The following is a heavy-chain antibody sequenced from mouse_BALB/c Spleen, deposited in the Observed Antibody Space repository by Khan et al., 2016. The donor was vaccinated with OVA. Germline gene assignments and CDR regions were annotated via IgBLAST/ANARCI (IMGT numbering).Heavy chain of an antibody. CDR1: GYSITSGYA. D-gene: IGHD1-1*01. J-gene: IGHJ2*01. CDR2: ISYSGVT. Sequence: EVQLQESGPGLVKPSQSLSLTCTVTGYSITSGYAWNWIRQFPGNKLQWMGYISYSGVTSYTPSLKSRISITRDTSKNQFFLQLNSVTTEDTATYYCARGNYYGYYFDYWSQDTTHTVAS. CDR3: ARGNYYGYYFDY. V-gene: IGHV3-2*02.